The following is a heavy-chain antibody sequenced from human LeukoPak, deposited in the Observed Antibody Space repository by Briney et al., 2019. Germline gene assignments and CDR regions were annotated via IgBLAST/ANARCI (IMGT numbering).Heavy chain of an antibody. Sequence: SETLSLPCAVYGGSFSGYYWSWIRQPPGKGLEWIGEVNHSGSTNYNPSLKSRVTISVDTSKNQFSLKLSSVTAADTAVYYCAREGGRWLQLNDYWGQGTLVTVSS. D-gene: IGHD5-24*01. CDR3: AREGGRWLQLNDY. CDR1: GGSFSGYY. J-gene: IGHJ4*02. CDR2: VNHSGST. V-gene: IGHV4-34*01.